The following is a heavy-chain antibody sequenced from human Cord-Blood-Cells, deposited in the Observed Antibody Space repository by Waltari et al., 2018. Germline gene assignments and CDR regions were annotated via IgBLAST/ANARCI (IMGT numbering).Heavy chain of an antibody. Sequence: QVQLVQSGAEVKKPGSSVKVSCKASGGTFSSYAIRWVRQATGQGLEWMGGVNPIFGTANYAQKFQGRVTITADESTGTAYMELSSLRSEDTAVYYCARTLGGYSGYDWNYWGQGTLVTVSS. V-gene: IGHV1-69*01. CDR3: ARTLGGYSGYDWNY. J-gene: IGHJ4*02. CDR1: GGTFSSYA. CDR2: VNPIFGTA. D-gene: IGHD5-12*01.